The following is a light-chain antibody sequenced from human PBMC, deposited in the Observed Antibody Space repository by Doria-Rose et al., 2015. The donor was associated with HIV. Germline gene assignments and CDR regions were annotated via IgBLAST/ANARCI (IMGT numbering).Light chain of an antibody. CDR3: QQYGASRGT. J-gene: IGKJ5*01. V-gene: IGKV3-20*01. CDR1: QRVKSSY. CDR2: DAS. Sequence: TQSPGTLSLSPGERATLSCRASQRVKSSYLAWYQQKPGQAPRLLIYDASTRATGIPDRFSGSGSGTDFTLTISRLEPEDVAVYYGQQYGASRGTFGQGTRLEIK.